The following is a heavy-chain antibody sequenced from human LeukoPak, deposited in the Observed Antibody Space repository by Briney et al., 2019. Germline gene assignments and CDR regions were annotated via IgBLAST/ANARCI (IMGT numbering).Heavy chain of an antibody. Sequence: NSSETLSLTCTVSGGSISSYYWSWIRQPPGKGLEWIGYIYYSGSTNYNPSLKSRVTISVDTSKNQFSLKLSSVTAADTAVYYCARGGPRSSGYYLEHVYWGQGTLVTVSS. CDR2: IYYSGST. D-gene: IGHD3-22*01. CDR1: GGSISSYY. V-gene: IGHV4-59*01. J-gene: IGHJ4*02. CDR3: ARGGPRSSGYYLEHVY.